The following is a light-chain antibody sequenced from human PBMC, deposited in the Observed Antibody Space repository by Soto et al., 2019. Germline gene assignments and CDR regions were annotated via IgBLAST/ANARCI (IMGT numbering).Light chain of an antibody. J-gene: IGLJ1*01. CDR1: SSDVGGYNY. CDR3: CSYAGSYSRYV. V-gene: IGLV2-11*01. Sequence: QSVLTHPRSVSGSPGQSVTISCTGTSSDVGGYNYVSWYQQHPGKAPKLMIYDVSKRPSGVPDRFSGSKSGNTASLTISGLQAEDEADYYCCSYAGSYSRYVFGTGTKVTVL. CDR2: DVS.